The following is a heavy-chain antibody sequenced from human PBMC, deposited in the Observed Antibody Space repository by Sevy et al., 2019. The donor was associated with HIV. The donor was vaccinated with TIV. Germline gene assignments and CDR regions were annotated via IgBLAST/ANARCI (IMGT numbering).Heavy chain of an antibody. Sequence: SQTLSLTCAISRDSVSSNSAAWNWIRQSPSRGLEWLGRTYYRSKWYNDYAVSVKSRITINPDTSKNQFSLQLNYTAVYYCARALGSSSWYGGYYFDYWGQGTLVTVSS. CDR1: RDSVSSNSAA. J-gene: IGHJ4*02. V-gene: IGHV6-1*01. CDR3: ARALGSSSWYGGYYFDY. CDR2: TYYRSKWYN. D-gene: IGHD6-13*01.